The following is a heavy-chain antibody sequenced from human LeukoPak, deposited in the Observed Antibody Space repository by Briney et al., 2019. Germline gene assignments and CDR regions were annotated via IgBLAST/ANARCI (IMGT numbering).Heavy chain of an antibody. CDR3: ARGSLGREVSAFFKN. J-gene: IGHJ4*02. CDR2: IYTTGST. CDR1: GDSISSGSYY. Sequence: SETLSLTCSVSGDSISSGSYYWSWIRQPAGKGLEWIGRIYTTGSTNYNPSLKSRVTISVDTSENQVCLRLSSVTAADTAVYYCARGSLGREVSAFFKNWGQGILVTVSS. V-gene: IGHV4-61*02. D-gene: IGHD5/OR15-5a*01.